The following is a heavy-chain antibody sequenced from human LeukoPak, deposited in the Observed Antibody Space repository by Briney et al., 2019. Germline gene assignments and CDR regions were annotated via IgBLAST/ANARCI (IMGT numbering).Heavy chain of an antibody. CDR2: IIPIFGTA. Sequence: GASVKVSCKASGGTFSSYAISWVRPAPGQGLEWMRGIIPIFGTANYAQKFQGRVTITADESTSTAYMELSSLRSEDTAVYYCARVYSGAFDIWGQGTSVTVSS. D-gene: IGHD3-10*02. V-gene: IGHV1-69*13. J-gene: IGHJ3*02. CDR1: GGTFSSYA. CDR3: ARVYSGAFDI.